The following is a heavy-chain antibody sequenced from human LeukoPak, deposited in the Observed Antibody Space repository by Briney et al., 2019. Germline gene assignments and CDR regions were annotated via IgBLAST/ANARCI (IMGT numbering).Heavy chain of an antibody. V-gene: IGHV3-30*02. Sequence: GGSLRLSCAASGFTFSSYGMHWVRQAPGKGLEWVAFIRYDGSNKYYADSVKGRFTISRDNSKNTLYLHMNSLRAEDTAVYYCAKDSDILTGYYNPFDYWGQGTLVTVSS. CDR2: IRYDGSNK. CDR3: AKDSDILTGYYNPFDY. D-gene: IGHD3-9*01. J-gene: IGHJ4*02. CDR1: GFTFSSYG.